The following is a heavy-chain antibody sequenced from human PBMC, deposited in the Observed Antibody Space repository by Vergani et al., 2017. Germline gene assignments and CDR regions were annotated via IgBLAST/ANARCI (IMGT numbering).Heavy chain of an antibody. V-gene: IGHV3-33*01. CDR2: IWYDGSNK. J-gene: IGHJ6*03. D-gene: IGHD2-2*01. CDR3: ARGAGYCSSTSCPPTLRNYYYYMDV. CDR1: GFTFSTSG. Sequence: QVQLVESGGNVVQSGTSLRLSCAASGFTFSTSGLHWVRQAPGKGLEWVAVIWYDGSNKYYGDSVKGRFTISRDNSMDTLYLQMNGLRAEDTAVYYCARGAGYCSSTSCPPTLRNYYYYMDVWGKGTTVTVSS.